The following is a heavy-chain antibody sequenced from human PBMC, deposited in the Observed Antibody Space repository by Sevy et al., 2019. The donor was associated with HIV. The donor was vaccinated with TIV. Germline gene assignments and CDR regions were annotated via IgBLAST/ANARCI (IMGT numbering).Heavy chain of an antibody. D-gene: IGHD1-26*01. CDR1: GFTFDDYA. CDR3: AKDIAYSGNFNFLDY. J-gene: IGHJ4*02. Sequence: GGSLRLSCAASGFTFDDYAMHWVRQVPGKGLEWVSGISWDSGSIAYADSVKGRFTISRDSAKNSLYLQMSNLRVEDTALYYCAKDIAYSGNFNFLDYWGQGSLVTVSS. V-gene: IGHV3-9*01. CDR2: ISWDSGSI.